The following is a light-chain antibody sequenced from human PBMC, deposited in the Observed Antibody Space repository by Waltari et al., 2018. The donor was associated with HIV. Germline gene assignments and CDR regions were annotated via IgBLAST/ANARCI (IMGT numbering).Light chain of an antibody. J-gene: IGLJ2*01. Sequence: QSALTQPASVSGSPGQSITISCTGTSSNVGSYNLVSCYQQHPGRAPKVMIYEVSKRPSGVSNRFSGSKSGNTASLTISGLQAEDEADYYCCSYTGSNPFLLFGGGTKLTVL. CDR2: EVS. CDR3: CSYTGSNPFLL. CDR1: SSNVGSYNL. V-gene: IGLV2-23*02.